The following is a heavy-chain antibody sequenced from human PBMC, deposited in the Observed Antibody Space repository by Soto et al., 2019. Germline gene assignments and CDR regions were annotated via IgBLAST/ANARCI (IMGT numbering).Heavy chain of an antibody. Sequence: QVQLVESGGGVVQPGRSLRLSCAASGFTFSSYAMHWVRHAPGKGLEWVAGISYDGSNKYYADSVKGRFTISRDNSKNTLYLQMNSLIAEDTAVYYCARDKGGYDILTGYYILYYFDYWGQGTLVTVSS. CDR3: ARDKGGYDILTGYYILYYFDY. J-gene: IGHJ4*02. D-gene: IGHD3-9*01. CDR1: GFTFSSYA. CDR2: ISYDGSNK. V-gene: IGHV3-30-3*01.